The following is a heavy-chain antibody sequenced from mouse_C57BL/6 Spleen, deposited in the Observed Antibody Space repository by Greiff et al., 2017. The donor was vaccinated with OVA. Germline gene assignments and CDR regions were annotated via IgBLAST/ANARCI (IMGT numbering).Heavy chain of an antibody. CDR2: INPSSGYT. CDR1: GYTFTSYT. Sequence: QVQLQQSGAELARPGASVKMSCKASGYTFTSYTMHWVKQRPGQGLEWIGYINPSSGYTKSNQKFKGKATLTADKSSSTAYMQLSSLTSEDSAVYYCSITTVVAPVGYYAMDYWGQGTSVTVSS. V-gene: IGHV1-4*01. CDR3: SITTVVAPVGYYAMDY. J-gene: IGHJ4*01. D-gene: IGHD1-1*01.